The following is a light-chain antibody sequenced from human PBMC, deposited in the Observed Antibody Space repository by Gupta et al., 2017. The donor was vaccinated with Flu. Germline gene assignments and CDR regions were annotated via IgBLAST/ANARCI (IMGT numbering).Light chain of an antibody. V-gene: IGLV3-1*01. CDR2: EDD. J-gene: IGLJ3*02. CDR1: RFGETY. Sequence: SYALTPSPSVSVSPGQTATITCSGHRFGETYTCWYQQKPGQSPVLVIYEDDKRTSGIPERVSASNSGDKATLTISGTQPMDEADYYCQAWDDNTVLFGGGTKLTVL. CDR3: QAWDDNTVL.